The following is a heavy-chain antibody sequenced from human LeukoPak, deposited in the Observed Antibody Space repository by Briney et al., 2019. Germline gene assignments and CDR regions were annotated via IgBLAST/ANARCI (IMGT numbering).Heavy chain of an antibody. D-gene: IGHD6-6*01. Sequence: GASVKVSCKASGYTFTGYYMHWVRQAPGQGLEWMGWINPNSGGTNYAQKFQGRVTMTRDTSISTAYMELSRLRSDDTAVYYCARDRDLEYSSSTGWVWGQGTLVTVSS. V-gene: IGHV1-2*02. CDR2: INPNSGGT. J-gene: IGHJ4*02. CDR3: ARDRDLEYSSSTGWV. CDR1: GYTFTGYY.